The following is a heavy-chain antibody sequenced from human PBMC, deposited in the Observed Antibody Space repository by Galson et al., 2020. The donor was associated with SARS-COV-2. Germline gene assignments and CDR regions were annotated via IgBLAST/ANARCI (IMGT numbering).Heavy chain of an antibody. V-gene: IGHV3-30*18. D-gene: IGHD6-19*01. Sequence: GESLKISCAASGFTFSSYSMHWVRQAPGKGLEWVAAITCDRSNKYYADSVKGRFTISRDNSKNTLYLQMNSLRAEDTAVYYCAKVGIWAWLVDDALDIWGQGTMVTVSS. CDR1: GFTFSSYS. J-gene: IGHJ3*02. CDR3: AKVGIWAWLVDDALDI. CDR2: ITCDRSNK.